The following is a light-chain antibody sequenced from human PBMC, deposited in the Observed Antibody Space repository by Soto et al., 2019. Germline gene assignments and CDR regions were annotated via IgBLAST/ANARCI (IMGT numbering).Light chain of an antibody. CDR1: QSVISDY. CDR3: QQYGSSPYT. CDR2: GAS. Sequence: EIVLTQSPGTLSLSPGERGTLSCRASQSVISDYVAWYQQKPGQAPRLLIYGASSRATGIPDRFSGSGSGTDFTLTINRLEPEDFAVYYCQQYGSSPYTFGQGTRLEIK. V-gene: IGKV3-20*01. J-gene: IGKJ5*01.